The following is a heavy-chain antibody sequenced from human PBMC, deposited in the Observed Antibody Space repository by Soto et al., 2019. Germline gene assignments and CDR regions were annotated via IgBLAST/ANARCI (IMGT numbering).Heavy chain of an antibody. J-gene: IGHJ6*02. CDR3: PKGVAIVAAGTRVYLYNAMDV. V-gene: IGHV1-2*02. CDR1: GYTFTGYY. Sequence: QVQLVQSGTEVKRPGDSVKVSCKASGYTFTGYYVHWVRQAPGQGLEWMGWINPNSGDTYLAQRFQGRVTMNRDTSIGTAYMELRGLTSDDTAEYYCPKGVAIVAAGTRVYLYNAMDVWGQGTKVTVSS. CDR2: INPNSGDT. D-gene: IGHD5-12*01.